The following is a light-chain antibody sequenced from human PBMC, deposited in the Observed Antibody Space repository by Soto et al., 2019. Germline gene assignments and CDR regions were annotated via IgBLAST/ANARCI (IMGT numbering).Light chain of an antibody. CDR2: AAS. V-gene: IGKV1-12*01. CDR3: QQASSFPPT. CDR1: QDISSW. Sequence: IQMTQSPSSVSASVGDIVTITCRASQDISSWLAWYQQKPGKAPKIMIYAASSLQGGVPSRFSGSGSGTEFTLTISSLQPEDFATYYCQQASSFPPTFGQGTRLEIK. J-gene: IGKJ5*01.